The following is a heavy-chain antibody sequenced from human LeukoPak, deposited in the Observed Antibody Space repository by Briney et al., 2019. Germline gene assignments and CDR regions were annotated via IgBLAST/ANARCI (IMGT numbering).Heavy chain of an antibody. CDR1: GDSITNHY. V-gene: IGHV4-59*11. CDR3: AGSGGLANTGAVFDY. CDR2: IYYNGII. J-gene: IGHJ4*02. Sequence: ASETLSLTCIVSGDSITNHYWNLIRRPPGKGLEWIGYIYYNGIINYNPSLKSRVTISVDTSRNQFSMKLNSVTAADTAVYYCAGSGGLANTGAVFDYWGQGTLVTVSS. D-gene: IGHD3-10*01.